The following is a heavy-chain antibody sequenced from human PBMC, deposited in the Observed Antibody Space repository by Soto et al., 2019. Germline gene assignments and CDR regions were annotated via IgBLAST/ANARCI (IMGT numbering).Heavy chain of an antibody. J-gene: IGHJ5*02. V-gene: IGHV4-4*07. Sequence: AETLSLTCTFSGASISVFYWSWIRKSAGKGLEWIGRIYATGTTDYNPSLKSRVMMSVDTSKKQSSLKLRSVTAADTAVYYCVRDGTKTLRDWFDPRGEGISVTVSS. CDR3: VRDGTKTLRDWFDP. CDR2: IYATGTT. CDR1: GASISVFY. D-gene: IGHD1-1*01.